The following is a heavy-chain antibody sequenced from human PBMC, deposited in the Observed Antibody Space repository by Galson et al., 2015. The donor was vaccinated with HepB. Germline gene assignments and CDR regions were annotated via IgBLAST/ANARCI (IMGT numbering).Heavy chain of an antibody. D-gene: IGHD5-18*01. V-gene: IGHV3-21*01. J-gene: IGHJ4*02. CDR1: GFTFSSYS. Sequence: SLRLSCAASGFTFSSYSMNWVRQAPGKGLEWVSSISSSSSYIYYADSVKGRFTISRDNAKNSLYLQMNSLRAEDTAVYYCARDHSYGFGGVSTMVDYWGQGTLVTVSS. CDR2: ISSSSSYI. CDR3: ARDHSYGFGGVSTMVDY.